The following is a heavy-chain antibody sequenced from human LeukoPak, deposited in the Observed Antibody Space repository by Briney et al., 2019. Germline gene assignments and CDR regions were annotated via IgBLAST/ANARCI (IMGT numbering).Heavy chain of an antibody. D-gene: IGHD3-3*01. CDR1: GGSIISSSYY. Sequence: SETLSLTCTVSGGSIISSSYYWGWVRQPPGKGLEWIGPIYSSGSTYYNPSLKSRVTISADTSKNQFSLKLSSVTAASDTAYYCSRQPRGLFRVRALDIWGQGTVVTVSS. CDR2: IYSSGST. CDR3: RQPRGLFRVRALDI. J-gene: IGHJ3*02. V-gene: IGHV4-39*03.